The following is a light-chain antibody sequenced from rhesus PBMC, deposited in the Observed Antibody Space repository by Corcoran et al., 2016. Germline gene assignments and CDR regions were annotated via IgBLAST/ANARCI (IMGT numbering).Light chain of an antibody. J-gene: IGKJ1*01. CDR2: AAS. CDR1: QGISSW. Sequence: DIQMTQSPSSLSASVGDRVTITCQASQGISSWLAWYQQKPGKAPKLLIYAASSLQSGVPSRFSGSGSGNDFPLTIRSLQPEDFATYYCRQHNSYPPTFGQGTKVEIK. CDR3: RQHNSYPPT. V-gene: IGKV1S11*01.